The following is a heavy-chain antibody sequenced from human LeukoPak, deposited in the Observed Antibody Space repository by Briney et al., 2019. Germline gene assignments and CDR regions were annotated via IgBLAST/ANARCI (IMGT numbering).Heavy chain of an antibody. CDR3: ARGIWVKDYYDSSGYYPFDY. CDR1: GFTFSSYA. V-gene: IGHV4-34*01. J-gene: IGHJ4*02. D-gene: IGHD3-22*01. CDR2: INHSGST. Sequence: GSLRLSCAASGFTFSSYAMSWVRQPPGKGLEWIGEINHSGSTNYNPSLKSRVTISVDTSKNQFSLKLSSVTAADTAVYYCARGIWVKDYYDSSGYYPFDYWGQGTLVTVSS.